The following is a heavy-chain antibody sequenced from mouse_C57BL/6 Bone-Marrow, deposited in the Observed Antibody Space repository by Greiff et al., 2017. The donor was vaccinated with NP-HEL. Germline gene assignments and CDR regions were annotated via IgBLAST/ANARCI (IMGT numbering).Heavy chain of an antibody. J-gene: IGHJ4*01. CDR3: ARDYSNYGDMDY. Sequence: EVKLVESGGGLVQPGGSLKLSCAASGFTFSDYGMAGVRRAPRKGPGWVEFISNLAYSIYYADTVTGRFTISRENAKNTLYLEMSILRSEDTAMYYGARDYSNYGDMDYWGQGTSVTVSS. D-gene: IGHD2-5*01. V-gene: IGHV5-15*01. CDR1: GFTFSDYG. CDR2: ISNLAYSI.